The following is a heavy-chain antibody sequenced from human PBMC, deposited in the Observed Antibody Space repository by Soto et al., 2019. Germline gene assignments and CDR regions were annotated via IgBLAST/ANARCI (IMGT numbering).Heavy chain of an antibody. V-gene: IGHV3-48*01. D-gene: IGHD3-22*01. CDR3: ARGRDSSGYILAY. J-gene: IGHJ4*02. Sequence: GGSLRLSCAASGFTFSSYDMNWVRQAPGKGLEWISYISSRSTTIYYADSVKGRFTISRDNSKNTLYLQMNSLRAEVTAIYYCARGRDSSGYILAYWGQGTQVTVSS. CDR2: ISSRSTTI. CDR1: GFTFSSYD.